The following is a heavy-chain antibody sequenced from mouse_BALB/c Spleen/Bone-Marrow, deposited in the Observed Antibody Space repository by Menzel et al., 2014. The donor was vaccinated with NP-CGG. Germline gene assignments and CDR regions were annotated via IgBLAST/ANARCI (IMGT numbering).Heavy chain of an antibody. CDR2: IYPGNVYT. J-gene: IGHJ2*01. V-gene: IGHV1S56*01. Sequence: QVQLQQPGPELVKPGASVRISCKASGYTFTSYYIHWVKQRPGQGLEWIGWIYPGNVYTKYNEKFKGKATLTADKSSSTAYMQLSSLTSEDSAVYFCARRRGITTERDYFDYWGQGTTLTVSS. CDR3: ARRRGITTERDYFDY. CDR1: GYTFTSYY. D-gene: IGHD2-4*01.